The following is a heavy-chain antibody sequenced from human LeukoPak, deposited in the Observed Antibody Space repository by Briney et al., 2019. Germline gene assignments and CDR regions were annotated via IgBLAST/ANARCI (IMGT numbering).Heavy chain of an antibody. Sequence: GESPKISCKGSGYNFTRNWISWVRQMPGKGLEWMGRIDPSDSYTNYSPSFQGHVTISADKSTSTAYLQWSSLKASDTAMYYCARGKGWFAPWGQGTLVTVSS. J-gene: IGHJ5*02. V-gene: IGHV5-10-1*01. CDR1: GYNFTRNW. CDR2: IDPSDSYT. CDR3: ARGKGWFAP.